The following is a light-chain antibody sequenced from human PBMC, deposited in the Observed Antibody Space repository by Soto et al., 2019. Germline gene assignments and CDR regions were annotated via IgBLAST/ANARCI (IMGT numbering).Light chain of an antibody. V-gene: IGKV1-33*01. CDR1: QSLANY. Sequence: DVRLTQSPSTLSASVGDRVAITCQASQSLANYLNWFQQRPGTAPQLLISDASHLEPGVPSRLSGQRSYSVFTLVITNLQPEDFATSYCQQYDEVPVTFGGGTRVEV. CDR3: QQYDEVPVT. CDR2: DAS. J-gene: IGKJ4*01.